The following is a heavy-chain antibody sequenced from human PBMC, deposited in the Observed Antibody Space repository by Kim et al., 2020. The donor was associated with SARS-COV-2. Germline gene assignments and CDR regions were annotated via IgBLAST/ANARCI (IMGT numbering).Heavy chain of an antibody. J-gene: IGHJ4*02. CDR1: GFTFGDYA. Sequence: GGSLRLSCTASGFTFGDYAMSWFRQAPGKGLEWVGFIRSKAYGGTTEYAASVKGRFTISRDDSKSIAYLQMNSLKTEDTAVYYCTRAMEWERPGNRPSDTQGYWGQGTLVTVSS. CDR2: IRSKAYGGTT. V-gene: IGHV3-49*03. CDR3: TRAMEWERPGNRPSDTQGY. D-gene: IGHD1-26*01.